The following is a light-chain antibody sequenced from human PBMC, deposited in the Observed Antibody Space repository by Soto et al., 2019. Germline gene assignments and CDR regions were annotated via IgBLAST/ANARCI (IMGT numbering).Light chain of an antibody. Sequence: QSVLTQPPSASGSPGQSVTISCTGTSSDVGGYNYVSWYQHHPGKAPKLMVSEVSKRPSGVPDRFSGSKSGNTASLTVSGLQAEDEAYYYCSAYAGNNNPYVFGTGTKLTVL. CDR2: EVS. CDR1: SSDVGGYNY. J-gene: IGLJ1*01. CDR3: SAYAGNNNPYV. V-gene: IGLV2-8*01.